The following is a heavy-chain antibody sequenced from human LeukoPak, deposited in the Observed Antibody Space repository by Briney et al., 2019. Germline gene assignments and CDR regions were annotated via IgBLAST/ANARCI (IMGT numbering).Heavy chain of an antibody. V-gene: IGHV1-2*02. CDR2: INPNSGGT. CDR3: ARMPVTSARYCSSTSCSY. CDR1: GYTFTGYY. Sequence: ASVKVSCKASGYTFTGYYMHWVGQAPGQGLEGMGWINPNSGGTNYEQKFQGRVTMTRDTSISTAYMELSRLRSDDTAVYYCARMPVTSARYCSSTSCSYWGQGTLVTVSS. J-gene: IGHJ4*02. D-gene: IGHD2-2*01.